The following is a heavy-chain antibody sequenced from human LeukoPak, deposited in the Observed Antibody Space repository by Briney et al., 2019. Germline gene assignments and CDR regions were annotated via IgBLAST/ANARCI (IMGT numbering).Heavy chain of an antibody. CDR1: GFTFSSYS. Sequence: GGSLRLSCAASGFTFSSYSMNWVRQAPGKGLEWVSSISSSSSYIYYADSVKGQFTISRDNSKNTLYLQMESLRAEDTALYYCAKNTAPLGGAFDIWGQGTMVTVSS. CDR3: AKNTAPLGGAFDI. D-gene: IGHD3-16*01. J-gene: IGHJ3*02. V-gene: IGHV3-21*04. CDR2: ISSSSSYI.